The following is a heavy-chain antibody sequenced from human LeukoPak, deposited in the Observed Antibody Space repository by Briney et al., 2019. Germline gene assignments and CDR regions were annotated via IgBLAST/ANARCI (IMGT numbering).Heavy chain of an antibody. J-gene: IGHJ3*02. CDR1: GFTVSSNY. Sequence: GGSLRLSCAASGFTVSSNYMSWVRQAPGKGLEWVSVIYSGGSTYYADSVKGRFTISRDNSKNTLYLQMNSLRAEDTAVYYCARDGDEYQLLPHDAFDIWGQGTMVTVSS. CDR3: ARDGDEYQLLPHDAFDI. V-gene: IGHV3-66*01. CDR2: IYSGGST. D-gene: IGHD2-2*01.